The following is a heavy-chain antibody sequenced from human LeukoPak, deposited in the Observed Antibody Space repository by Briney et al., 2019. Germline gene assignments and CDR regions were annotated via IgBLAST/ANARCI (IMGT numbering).Heavy chain of an antibody. CDR3: ARCYSSAWCPWGDY. J-gene: IGHJ4*02. V-gene: IGHV3-7*01. D-gene: IGHD6-19*01. CDR1: GFTFSRYW. CDR2: IKQDGSEK. Sequence: GGSLRLSCAVSGFTFSRYWMTWVRQAPGKGLEWAANIKQDGSEKYYVDSVRGRFTISRDNAKNSLYLQMNSLRAEDTAVYYCARCYSSAWCPWGDYWGQGTLVTVSS.